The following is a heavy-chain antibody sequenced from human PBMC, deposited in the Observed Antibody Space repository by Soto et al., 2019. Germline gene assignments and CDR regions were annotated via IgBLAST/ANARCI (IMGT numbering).Heavy chain of an antibody. CDR1: GGTFSSYA. Sequence: QVQLVQSGAEVKKPGSSVKVSCKASGGTFSSYAISWVRQTPGQGLEWMGGIIPIFGTANYAQKFQGRVTITADKSTSTAYMELSSLRSEDTAVYYCARVSGQDGWTGYSYGPAYHFDYWGQGTLVTVSS. V-gene: IGHV1-69*06. J-gene: IGHJ4*02. D-gene: IGHD5-18*01. CDR3: ARVSGQDGWTGYSYGPAYHFDY. CDR2: IIPIFGTA.